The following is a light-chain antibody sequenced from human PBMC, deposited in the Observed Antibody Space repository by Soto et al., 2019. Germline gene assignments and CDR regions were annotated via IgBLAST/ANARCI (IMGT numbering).Light chain of an antibody. V-gene: IGLV2-23*01. J-gene: IGLJ3*02. CDR1: SSDVGSYNL. Sequence: QSVLTQPASVSGSPGQAITFSCTGNSSDVGSYNLVSWYQHHPGKAPKLMIYVNTKRPSGVSDRFSGSKSGNTASLTISGLQAEDEADYYCCSYAGSDNWVFGGGTKVTVL. CDR2: VNT. CDR3: CSYAGSDNWV.